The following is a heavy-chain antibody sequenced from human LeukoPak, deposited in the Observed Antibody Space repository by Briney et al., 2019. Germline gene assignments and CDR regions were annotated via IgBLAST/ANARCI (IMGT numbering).Heavy chain of an antibody. J-gene: IGHJ5*02. V-gene: IGHV4-31*03. Sequence: NPSETLSLTCTVSGGSISSGGYYWSWIRQHPGKGLEWIGYIYYSGSTYYNPSLKSRVTISVDTSKNQFSLKLSSVTAADTAVDYCARMGHGGNSYGWFAPWGQEPWSPSPQ. CDR2: IYYSGST. CDR1: GGSISSGGYY. D-gene: IGHD4-23*01. CDR3: ARMGHGGNSYGWFAP.